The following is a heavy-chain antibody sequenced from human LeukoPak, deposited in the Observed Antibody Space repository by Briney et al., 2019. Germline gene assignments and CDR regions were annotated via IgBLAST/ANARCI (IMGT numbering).Heavy chain of an antibody. CDR3: ARTVTTLAPYYYYYMDV. CDR1: GYTFTSYG. CDR2: ISAYNGNT. J-gene: IGHJ6*03. V-gene: IGHV1-18*01. D-gene: IGHD4-17*01. Sequence: GASVKVSCKASGYTFTSYGISWVRQAPGQGLEWMGWISAYNGNTNYAQKLQGRVTMTTDTSTSTAYTELRSLRSDDTAVYYCARTVTTLAPYYYYYMDVWGKGTTVTVSS.